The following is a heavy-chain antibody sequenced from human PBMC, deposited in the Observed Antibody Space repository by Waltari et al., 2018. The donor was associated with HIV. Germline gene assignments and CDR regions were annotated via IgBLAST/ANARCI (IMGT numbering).Heavy chain of an antibody. V-gene: IGHV3-49*04. CDR2: IRAKAYGGTS. Sequence: VQPGRSLRLSCAGSGFTFGNFAMTWVRQAPGKGLEWVGYIRAKAYGGTSEYAASVKGRFVISRDDSKSIAYLQMNSLKTEDTAIYYCTRGSGRYEYWGQGTMTTVSS. CDR3: TRGSGRYEY. CDR1: GFTFGNFA. J-gene: IGHJ4*02. D-gene: IGHD1-26*01.